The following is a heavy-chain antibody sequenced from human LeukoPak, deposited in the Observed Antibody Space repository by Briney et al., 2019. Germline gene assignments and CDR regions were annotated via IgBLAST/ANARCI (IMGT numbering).Heavy chain of an antibody. CDR1: GFTFSSNW. J-gene: IGHJ5*02. D-gene: IGHD5-24*01. Sequence: GGSLRLSCAASGFTFSSNWMHWVRQAPGKGLVWVSRINEDGSTTNYADSVKGRSTIFRDNAKNTLYLQMNSLRAEDTAVYYCARRRDGYNLNWFDPWGQGTLVTVSS. CDR2: INEDGSTT. CDR3: ARRRDGYNLNWFDP. V-gene: IGHV3-74*01.